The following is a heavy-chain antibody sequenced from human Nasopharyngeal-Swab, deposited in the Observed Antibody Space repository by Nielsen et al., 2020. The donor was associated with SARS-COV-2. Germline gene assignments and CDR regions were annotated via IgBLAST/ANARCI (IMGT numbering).Heavy chain of an antibody. V-gene: IGHV4-39*07. J-gene: IGHJ2*01. CDR2: IYYSGST. CDR1: GGSISSSSYY. D-gene: IGHD4-17*01. Sequence: SETLSLTCTVSGGSISSSSYYWGWIRQPPGKGLEWIGSIYYSGSTYYNPSLKSRVTISVDTSKNQFSLKLSSVTAADTAVYYCARGLTTVTTLEYFDLWGRGTLVTVSS. CDR3: ARGLTTVTTLEYFDL.